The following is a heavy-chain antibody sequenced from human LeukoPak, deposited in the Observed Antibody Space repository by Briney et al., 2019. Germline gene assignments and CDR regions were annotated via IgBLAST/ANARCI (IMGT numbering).Heavy chain of an antibody. V-gene: IGHV3-21*01. CDR3: ARDYFDSSGYWDY. CDR1: GFAFSSYS. CDR2: ISSGSTYI. Sequence: GGSLRLSCAASGFAFSSYSMNWVRQAPGKGLEWVSSISSGSTYIYYADSVKGRFTISRENAKNSLYLQMNSLRAEDTAVYYCARDYFDSSGYWDYWGQGTLVTVSS. D-gene: IGHD3-22*01. J-gene: IGHJ4*02.